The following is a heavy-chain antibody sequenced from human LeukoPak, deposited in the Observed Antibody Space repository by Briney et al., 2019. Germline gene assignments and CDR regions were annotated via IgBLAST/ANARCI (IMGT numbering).Heavy chain of an antibody. V-gene: IGHV4-39*07. J-gene: IGHJ4*02. Sequence: SETLSLTCTVSGGSISRSSYYWGWIRQPPGKGLEWIGSIYYSGSTYYNPSLKSRVTISVDTSKNQFSLKLSSVTAADTAVYYCARVYQPRYYFDYWGQGTLVTVSS. CDR2: IYYSGST. D-gene: IGHD2-2*01. CDR3: ARVYQPRYYFDY. CDR1: GGSISRSSYY.